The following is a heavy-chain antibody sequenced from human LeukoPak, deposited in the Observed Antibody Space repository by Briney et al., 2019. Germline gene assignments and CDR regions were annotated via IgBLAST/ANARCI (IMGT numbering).Heavy chain of an antibody. V-gene: IGHV3-30*18. CDR2: ISYDGSTK. D-gene: IGHD5-18*01. CDR3: AKEGVRGYSYGYGTRNKWFDF. CDR1: GFTFSSYG. Sequence: GGSLRLSCAASGFTFSSYGMHWVRQAPGKGLEWVAVISYDGSTKYYTNSVKGRFTISRDNSKNTLYPQMNSLRAEDTAVYYCAKEGVRGYSYGYGTRNKWFDFWGQGTLVTVSS. J-gene: IGHJ5*01.